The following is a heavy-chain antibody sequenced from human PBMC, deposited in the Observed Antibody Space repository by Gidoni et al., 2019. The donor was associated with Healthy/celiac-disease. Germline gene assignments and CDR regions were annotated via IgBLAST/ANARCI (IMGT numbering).Heavy chain of an antibody. CDR3: AKDQQAWYSSSSDQNFDY. V-gene: IGHV3-23*01. Sequence: VQLLESGGCLVQPGGSLRLSCAASGFTFIRYAMSWVRQAPGKGLEWVSAIRCSGGSKYYADSVKGRFTISRDKSKNTLYLQMNSRRAEDTAVYYCAKDQQAWYSSSSDQNFDYWGQGTLVTVSS. CDR1: GFTFIRYA. CDR2: IRCSGGSK. D-gene: IGHD6-6*01. J-gene: IGHJ4*02.